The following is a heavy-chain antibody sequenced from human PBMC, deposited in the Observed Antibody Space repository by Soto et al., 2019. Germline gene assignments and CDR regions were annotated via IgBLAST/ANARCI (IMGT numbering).Heavy chain of an antibody. CDR3: AKDEGVGATLGLPSGNDY. D-gene: IGHD1-26*01. Sequence: QVQLVESGGGVVQPGRSLRLSCAASEFTFSSYAMHWVRQAPGKGLEWVAVISYDGSRQYYADFVRGRFTISRDNSKNTLDLQMNSLRAEDTAVYYCAKDEGVGATLGLPSGNDYWGQGTLVTVSS. J-gene: IGHJ4*02. CDR1: EFTFSSYA. V-gene: IGHV3-30*18. CDR2: ISYDGSRQ.